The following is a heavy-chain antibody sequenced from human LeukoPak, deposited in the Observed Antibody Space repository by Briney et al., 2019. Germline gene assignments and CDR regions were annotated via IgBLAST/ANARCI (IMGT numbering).Heavy chain of an antibody. Sequence: MPSETLSLTCTVSGGSISSRPYYWGWVRQPPGKGLEWIGTISYSGTTYYSPSLKSRVTLSVDASKKQIFLNLSSVTAADTAVYFCAKLPINRFYYDSTSPWGQGTLVTVSS. V-gene: IGHV4-39*01. CDR3: AKLPINRFYYDSTSP. CDR2: ISYSGTT. CDR1: GGSISSRPYY. D-gene: IGHD3-16*01. J-gene: IGHJ5*02.